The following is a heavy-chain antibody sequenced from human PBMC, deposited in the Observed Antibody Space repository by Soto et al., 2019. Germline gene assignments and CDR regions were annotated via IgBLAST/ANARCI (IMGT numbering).Heavy chain of an antibody. Sequence: PPETLSLTCAVFVGPSSGDYWSWIRQPPGKGLEWVEEIKHSGRTNYDPCLKSGDNISVDTSKNQSSLKLSSVTAADTAVYYCARPRRGTMVRGVGDYMDVWGKATTVTISS. CDR2: IKHSGRT. CDR3: ARPRRGTMVRGVGDYMDV. V-gene: IGHV4-34*01. J-gene: IGHJ6*03. CDR1: VGPSSGDY. D-gene: IGHD3-10*01.